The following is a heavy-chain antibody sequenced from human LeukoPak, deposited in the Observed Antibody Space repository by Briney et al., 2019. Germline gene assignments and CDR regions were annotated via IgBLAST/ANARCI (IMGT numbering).Heavy chain of an antibody. CDR1: GLTVSSNC. J-gene: IGHJ4*02. V-gene: IGHV3-53*01. D-gene: IGHD3-22*01. CDR3: ARRAGDYSHPYDY. CDR2: IYSGGYT. Sequence: GWSLRLSCAASGLTVSSNCMSWVRQAPGKGLEGVAFIYSGGYTYYADSVKGRFTISRDNSKNTFHLQMNSLRAEDTAVYYCARRAGDYSHPYDYWGQGTLVTVSS.